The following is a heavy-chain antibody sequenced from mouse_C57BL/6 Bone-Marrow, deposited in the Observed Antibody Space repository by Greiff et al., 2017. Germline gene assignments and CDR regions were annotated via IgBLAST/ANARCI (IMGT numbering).Heavy chain of an antibody. CDR3: ARGEEYDGAWFAY. D-gene: IGHD2-14*01. Sequence: EVKLMESGGGLVKPGGSLKLSCAASGFTFSSYAMSWVRQTPEKRLEWVATISDGGSYTYYPDNVKGRFTISRDNAKNNLYLQMSHLKSEDTAMYYCARGEEYDGAWFAYWGQGTLVTVSA. V-gene: IGHV5-4*03. J-gene: IGHJ3*01. CDR2: ISDGGSYT. CDR1: GFTFSSYA.